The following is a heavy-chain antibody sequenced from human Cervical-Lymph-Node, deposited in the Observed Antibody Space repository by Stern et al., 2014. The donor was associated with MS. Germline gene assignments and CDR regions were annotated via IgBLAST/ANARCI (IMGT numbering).Heavy chain of an antibody. V-gene: IGHV3-73*01. CDR3: TRLSYSGYDPDDN. D-gene: IGHD5-12*01. CDR1: GFTFSGST. Sequence: EDQLLESGGGLVQPGGSLKLSCAASGFTFSGSTIHWVRQASGKGLEWVGRIRSKAMSYATAYAASVRGRFTISRDDSKNTAYLQLNSLKTEDTAMYYCTRLSYSGYDPDDNWGQGTLVTVSS. CDR2: IRSKAMSYAT. J-gene: IGHJ4*02.